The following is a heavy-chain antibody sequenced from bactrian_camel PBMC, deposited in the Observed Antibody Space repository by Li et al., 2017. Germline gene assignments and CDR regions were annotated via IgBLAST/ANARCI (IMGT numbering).Heavy chain of an antibody. V-gene: IGHV3S53*01. J-gene: IGHJ4*01. D-gene: IGHD3*01. Sequence: HVQLVESGGGLVQPGGSLRLPCAASGYTYSSYCMGWFRQAPGKEREGVAAIDMDGSTSYADSVKGRFTISRDNAKNTVTLQMNSLKPEDTAMYYCGDPFAFLGWGQGKGTQVTVS. CDR1: GYTYSSYC. CDR2: IDMDGST.